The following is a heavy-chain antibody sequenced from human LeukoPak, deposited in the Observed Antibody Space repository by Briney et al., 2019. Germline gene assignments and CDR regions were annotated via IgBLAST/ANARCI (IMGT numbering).Heavy chain of an antibody. CDR1: GFTFSDYW. J-gene: IGHJ4*02. CDR2: INTDGTFI. CDR3: AREARVGGALQY. D-gene: IGHD1-26*01. V-gene: IGHV3-74*01. Sequence: GGSQRLSCAASGFTFSDYWMHWVRQAPGKGLVWVSRINTDGTFIRHADSVQGRFTISRDAAKNTLFLQMNSLRAEDTAVYYCAREARVGGALQYWGQGVLVTVSA.